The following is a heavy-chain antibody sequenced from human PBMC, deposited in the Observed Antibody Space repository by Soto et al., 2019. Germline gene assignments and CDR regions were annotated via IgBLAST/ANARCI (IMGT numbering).Heavy chain of an antibody. J-gene: IGHJ4*02. CDR3: AGRVDVSGRPLVS. CDR2: IIPIFGTA. CDR1: GGTFSSYA. D-gene: IGHD3-16*01. V-gene: IGHV1-69*12. Sequence: QVQLVQSGAEVKKPGSSVKVSCKASGGTFSSYAISWVRQAPGQGLEWMGGIIPIFGTANYAQKFQGRVTITAVWSHSTAYMELSSLIDEVAAGHECAGRVDVSGRPLVSWCQGNLVTVSS.